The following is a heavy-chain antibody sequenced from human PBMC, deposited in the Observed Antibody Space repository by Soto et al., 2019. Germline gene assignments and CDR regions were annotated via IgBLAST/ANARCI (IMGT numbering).Heavy chain of an antibody. J-gene: IGHJ5*02. CDR2: IIPIFGTA. Sequence: SVKVSCKASGGTFSSYAISWVRQAPGQGLEWMGGIIPIFGTANYAQKFQGRVTITADESTSTAYMELSSLRSEDTAVYYCARGVVDAPRNNNWFDPWGQGTLVTVSS. V-gene: IGHV1-69*13. D-gene: IGHD2-15*01. CDR3: ARGVVDAPRNNNWFDP. CDR1: GGTFSSYA.